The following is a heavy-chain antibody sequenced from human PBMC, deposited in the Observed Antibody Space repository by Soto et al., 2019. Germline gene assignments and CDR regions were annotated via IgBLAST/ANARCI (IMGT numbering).Heavy chain of an antibody. Sequence: ASVKVSCKASGGTFSSYAISWVRQAPGQGLEWMGGIIPIFGTANYAQKFQGRVTITADKSTSTAYMELSSLRSEDTAVYYCAGASSGMVYAIHYWGQGTLVTVSS. CDR3: AGASSGMVYAIHY. CDR2: IIPIFGTA. J-gene: IGHJ4*02. V-gene: IGHV1-69*06. D-gene: IGHD2-8*01. CDR1: GGTFSSYA.